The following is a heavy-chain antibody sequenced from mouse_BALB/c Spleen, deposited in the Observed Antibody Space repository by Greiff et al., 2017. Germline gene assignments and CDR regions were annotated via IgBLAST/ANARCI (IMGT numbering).Heavy chain of an antibody. J-gene: IGHJ3*01. V-gene: IGHV7-1*02. CDR2: SRNKANDYTT. CDR3: ARDRGRGNAWFAY. Sequence: DVKLVESGGGLVQPGGSLRLSCATSGFTFSDFYMEWVRQPPGKRLEWIAASRNKANDYTTEYSASVKGRFIVSRDTSQSILYLQMNALRAEDTAIYYCARDRGRGNAWFAYWGQGTLVTVSA. CDR1: GFTFSDFY.